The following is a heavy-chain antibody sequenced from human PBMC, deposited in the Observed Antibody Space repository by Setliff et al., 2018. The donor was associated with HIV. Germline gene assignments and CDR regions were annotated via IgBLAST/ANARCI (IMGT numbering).Heavy chain of an antibody. CDR1: GYTITNYG. D-gene: IGHD3-22*01. Sequence: ASVKVSCKTSGYTITNYGISWVRQAPGQGLEWTGWIRTYNGNTNYAQRLQGRVTMTTDTSTSTAYMELRSLRSDDTAVYYCARGYDGSGFYYVYWGQGTLVTVSS. CDR3: ARGYDGSGFYYVY. V-gene: IGHV1-18*01. J-gene: IGHJ4*02. CDR2: IRTYNGNT.